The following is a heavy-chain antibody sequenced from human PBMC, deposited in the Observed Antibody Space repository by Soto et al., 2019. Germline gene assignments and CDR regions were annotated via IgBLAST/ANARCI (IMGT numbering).Heavy chain of an antibody. CDR1: GGSFSGYY. CDR2: INHSAST. CDR3: ARGPRYYYDSSGYYFRH. J-gene: IGHJ1*01. Sequence: PSETLSLTCAVYGGSFSGYYWSWIRQPPGKGLEWIGEINHSASTNYNPSLKSRVTISVDTSKNQFSLKLSSVTAADTAVYYCARGPRYYYDSSGYYFRHWGQGTLVTVS. D-gene: IGHD3-22*01. V-gene: IGHV4-34*01.